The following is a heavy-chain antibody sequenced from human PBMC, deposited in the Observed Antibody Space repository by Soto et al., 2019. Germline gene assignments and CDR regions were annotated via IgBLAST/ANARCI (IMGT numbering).Heavy chain of an antibody. J-gene: IGHJ4*02. D-gene: IGHD3-10*01. V-gene: IGHV1-18*04. CDR2: ISAYNGKP. CDR1: GYSFTSAG. CDR3: ASDLDGSGSYYTDY. Sequence: QVQLVQSGAEVKNPGTSVKVSCKASGYSFTSAGISWVRQAPGQGLEWMGWISAYNGKPKYAQKVQGRVTMTTDTSTSTAYMELRSLTSDDTAVYYCASDLDGSGSYYTDYWGQGTLVTVSA.